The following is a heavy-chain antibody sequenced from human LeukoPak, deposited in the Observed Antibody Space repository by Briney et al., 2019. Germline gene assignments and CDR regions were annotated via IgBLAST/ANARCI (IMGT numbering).Heavy chain of an antibody. D-gene: IGHD3-9*01. CDR2: IYYSGST. J-gene: IGHJ4*02. Sequence: SETLSLTCSVSGGSMNSYYWSWIRQSPGKGLEWIGYIYYSGSTNYNPSLKSRVTISVDTSKNQFSLKLSSVTAADTAVYYCARHVWLQPFDYWGQGTLVSVSS. CDR1: GGSMNSYY. CDR3: ARHVWLQPFDY. V-gene: IGHV4-59*08.